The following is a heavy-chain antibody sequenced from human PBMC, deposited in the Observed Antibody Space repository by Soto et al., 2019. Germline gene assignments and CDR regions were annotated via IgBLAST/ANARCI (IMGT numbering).Heavy chain of an antibody. CDR3: ARILLARDRRYYYYYMDV. CDR2: INHSGST. Sequence: SETLSLTCAVYGGSFSGYYWSWIRQPPGKGLEWIGEINHSGSTNYNPSLKSRVTISVDTSKNQCSLKLSSVTAADTAVYYCARILLARDRRYYYYYMDVWGKGTTVNVSS. J-gene: IGHJ6*03. V-gene: IGHV4-34*01. D-gene: IGHD2-15*01. CDR1: GGSFSGYY.